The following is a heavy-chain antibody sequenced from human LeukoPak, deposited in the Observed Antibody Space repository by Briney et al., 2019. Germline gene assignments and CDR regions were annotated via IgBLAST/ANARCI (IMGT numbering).Heavy chain of an antibody. CDR3: ARLAHYDILTGYYNDGAAFDY. CDR1: GFTFDDYA. CDR2: ISWNSGSI. Sequence: PGGSLRLSCAASGFTFDDYAMHWVRQAPGEGLEWVSGISWNSGSIGYADSVKGRFTISRDNAKNSLYLQMNSLRAEDTALYYCARLAHYDILTGYYNDGAAFDYWGQGTLVTVSS. D-gene: IGHD3-9*01. V-gene: IGHV3-9*01. J-gene: IGHJ4*02.